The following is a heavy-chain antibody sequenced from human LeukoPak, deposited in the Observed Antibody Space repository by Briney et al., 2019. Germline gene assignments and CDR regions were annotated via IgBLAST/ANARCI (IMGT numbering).Heavy chain of an antibody. CDR2: IYPYDSDT. CDR3: VRDGYNNLDIDY. CDR1: GYSFTSYW. J-gene: IGHJ4*02. Sequence: GESLKISCKCSGYSFTSYWIGWVRQKPGKGLEWMGIIYPYDSDTRYNPSFQGQVTISADKSISTAYLQWSSLKASDTAMYYCVRDGYNNLDIDYWGQGTLVTVSS. D-gene: IGHD5-24*01. V-gene: IGHV5-51*01.